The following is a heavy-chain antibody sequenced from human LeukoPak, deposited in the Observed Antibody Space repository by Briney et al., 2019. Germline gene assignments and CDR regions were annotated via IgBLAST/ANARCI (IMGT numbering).Heavy chain of an antibody. D-gene: IGHD2-8*01. Sequence: ASVKVSCKASGYTFTRYYMHWVRQAPGQGLEWMGRINPNSGATNYAQKFQGRVTMTRDTSISTAYMELSRLRSDDTAVYYCARPLGVMADYYYGLDVWGQGTTVTVSS. CDR1: GYTFTRYY. CDR2: INPNSGAT. J-gene: IGHJ6*02. V-gene: IGHV1-2*02. CDR3: ARPLGVMADYYYGLDV.